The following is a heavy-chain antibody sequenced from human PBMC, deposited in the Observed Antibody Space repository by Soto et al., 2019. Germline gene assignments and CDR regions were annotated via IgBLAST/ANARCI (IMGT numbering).Heavy chain of an antibody. D-gene: IGHD1-1*01. CDR2: IYYSGST. J-gene: IGHJ3*02. CDR1: GGSISSYY. V-gene: IGHV4-59*01. Sequence: PSETLSLTCTVSGGSISSYYWSWIRQPPGKGLEWIGYIYYSGSTNYNPSLKSRVTISVDTSKNQFSLKLSSVTAADTAVYYCARDLGLEGLDAFDIWGQGTMVTVSS. CDR3: ARDLGLEGLDAFDI.